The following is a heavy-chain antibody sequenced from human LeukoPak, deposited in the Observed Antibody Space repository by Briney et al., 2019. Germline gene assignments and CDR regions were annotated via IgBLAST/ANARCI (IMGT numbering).Heavy chain of an antibody. V-gene: IGHV3-21*01. D-gene: IGHD3-10*01. CDR1: GFTFRSSS. J-gene: IGHJ6*03. CDR3: VRDQEFYYYMDV. Sequence: GGSLRLSCTASGFTFRSSSFNWVRQVQGKGLEWVSSISSSGTYMYYADPVEGRFTISRDNAKNSLYLQMTSLRAEDTAVYYCVRDQEFYYYMDVWGKGTTVTVSS. CDR2: ISSSGTYM.